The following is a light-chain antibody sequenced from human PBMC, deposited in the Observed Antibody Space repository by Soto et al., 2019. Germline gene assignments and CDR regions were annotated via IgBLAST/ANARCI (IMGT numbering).Light chain of an antibody. CDR2: GAS. Sequence: EIVLTQSPGTLSLSPGERATLSCRASQSVGSNLAWYQQTPGQAPRLLIYGASTRATGIPARFSGSGSGTEFTLTISSLQSEDFAVYYCQQYNNWPSLGQGTRLEI. CDR3: QQYNNWPS. CDR1: QSVGSN. V-gene: IGKV3-15*01. J-gene: IGKJ5*01.